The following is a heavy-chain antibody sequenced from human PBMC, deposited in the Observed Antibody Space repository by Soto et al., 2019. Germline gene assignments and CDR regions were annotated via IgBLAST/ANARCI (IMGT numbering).Heavy chain of an antibody. D-gene: IGHD6-19*01. V-gene: IGHV3-33*01. CDR3: ARDAIAVAEWVSYFDY. Sequence: GGSLRLSCAASGFTFSSYGMHWVRQAPGKGLEWVAVIWYDGSNKYYADSVKGRFTISRDNSKNTLYLQMNSLRAEDTAVYYCARDAIAVAEWVSYFDYWGQGTLVTVSS. J-gene: IGHJ4*02. CDR1: GFTFSSYG. CDR2: IWYDGSNK.